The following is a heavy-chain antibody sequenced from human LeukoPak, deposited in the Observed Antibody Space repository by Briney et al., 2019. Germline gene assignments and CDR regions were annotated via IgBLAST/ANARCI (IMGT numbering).Heavy chain of an antibody. D-gene: IGHD3-16*01. CDR3: ARHGGIGPKRVYFDY. V-gene: IGHV1-18*01. CDR1: AYTFTRYG. CDR2: LSTDNGDT. J-gene: IGHJ4*02. Sequence: ASVKVSCKASAYTFTRYGISWVRQAPGQGLEWMEWLSTDNGDTNCAQKFQGRVTMTTDTSTTTADMELRSLTSDDTAIYYCARHGGIGPKRVYFDYWGPGTLVTVSS.